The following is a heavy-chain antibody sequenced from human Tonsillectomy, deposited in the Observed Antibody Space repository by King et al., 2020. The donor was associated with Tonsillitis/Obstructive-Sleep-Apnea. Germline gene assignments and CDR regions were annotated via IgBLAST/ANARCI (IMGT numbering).Heavy chain of an antibody. CDR3: SKELEEGGQGLTTDWFDP. V-gene: IGHV3-30*18. J-gene: IGHJ5*02. Sequence: VQLVESGGGVVQPGRSLRLSCAASGFTFSRYAMHWVRPAPGKGLEWVAVISFDGSNKYYADSVKGRFTISRDNSKNTQYLQMNSLRGEDTAVYYCSKELEEGGQGLTTDWFDPWGQGTLVTVSS. CDR2: ISFDGSNK. D-gene: IGHD4-11*01. CDR1: GFTFSRYA.